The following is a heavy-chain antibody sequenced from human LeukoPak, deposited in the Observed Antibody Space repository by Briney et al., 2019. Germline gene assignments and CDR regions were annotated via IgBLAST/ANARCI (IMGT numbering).Heavy chain of an antibody. D-gene: IGHD1-26*01. V-gene: IGHV3-7*01. CDR1: GFTFSSYW. Sequence: PGGSLRLSCAASGFTFSSYWMSWVRQAPGKGLEWVANIKQDGSEKYYVDSVKGRFTISRDNAKNSLYLQMNSLRAEDTAVYYCARGPLGATSLSFDYWGQGTLVTVSS. J-gene: IGHJ4*02. CDR2: IKQDGSEK. CDR3: ARGPLGATSLSFDY.